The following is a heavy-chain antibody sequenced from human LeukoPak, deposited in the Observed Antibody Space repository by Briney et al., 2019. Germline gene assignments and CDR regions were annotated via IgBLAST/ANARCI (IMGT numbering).Heavy chain of an antibody. D-gene: IGHD1-1*01. V-gene: IGHV4-38-2*01. CDR3: ASHLTTDFDY. CDR2: IYHSGST. Sequence: PSETLSLTCAVSGYSISSGYYWGGIRQPPGKGLEWIGSIYHSGSTYYNPSLKSRVTISVDTSKNQFSLKLSSVAAADTAVYYCASHLTTDFDYWGQGTLVTVSS. J-gene: IGHJ4*02. CDR1: GYSISSGYY.